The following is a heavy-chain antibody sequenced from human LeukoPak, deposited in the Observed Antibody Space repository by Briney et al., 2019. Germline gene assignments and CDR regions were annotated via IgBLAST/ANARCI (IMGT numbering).Heavy chain of an antibody. D-gene: IGHD5-24*01. CDR1: GGSISSGGYY. Sequence: SETLSLTCTVSGGSISSGGYYWSWIRQHPGKGLEWIGYISYSGSAYYNPSLKSRVTISVDTSKNQFSLKLSSVTAADTAVYYCARGGDNDESDYWGQGTLVTVSS. V-gene: IGHV4-31*03. J-gene: IGHJ4*02. CDR3: ARGGDNDESDY. CDR2: ISYSGSA.